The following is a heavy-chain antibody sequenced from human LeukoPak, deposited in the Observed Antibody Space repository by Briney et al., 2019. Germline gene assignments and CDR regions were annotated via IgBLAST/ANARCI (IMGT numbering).Heavy chain of an antibody. CDR3: ARGGAAASYYYYMDV. V-gene: IGHV1-69*05. CDR2: IIPIFGTA. J-gene: IGHJ6*03. D-gene: IGHD6-13*01. Sequence: SVKVSCKASGGTFSSYAISWVRQAPGQGLEWMGGIIPIFGTANYAQKFQGRVTITTDESTSTAYMELSSLRSEDRAVYYCARGGAAASYYYYMDVWGKGTTVTVSS. CDR1: GGTFSSYA.